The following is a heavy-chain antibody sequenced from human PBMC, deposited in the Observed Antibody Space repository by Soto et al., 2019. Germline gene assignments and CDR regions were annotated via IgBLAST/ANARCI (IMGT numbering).Heavy chain of an antibody. CDR1: GYTFTSYA. J-gene: IGHJ3*02. V-gene: IGHV1-3*01. CDR2: INAGNGNT. CDR3: ARRFYDFWSGYYPDDALDI. Sequence: ASVKVSCKASGYTFTSYAMHWVRQAPGQRLEWMGWINAGNGNTKYSQKFQGRVTITRDTSASTAYMELSSLRSEDTAVYYCARRFYDFWSGYYPDDALDIWGQGTMVTVSS. D-gene: IGHD3-3*01.